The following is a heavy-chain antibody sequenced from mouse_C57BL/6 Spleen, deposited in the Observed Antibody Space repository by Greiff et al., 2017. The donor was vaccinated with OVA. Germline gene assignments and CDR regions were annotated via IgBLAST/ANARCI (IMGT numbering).Heavy chain of an antibody. V-gene: IGHV1-50*01. CDR2: IDPSDSYT. CDR1: GYTFTSYW. CDR3: ARKGDLMDY. J-gene: IGHJ4*01. Sequence: QVQLQQSGAELVKPGASVKLSCKASGYTFTSYWMQWVKQRPGQGLEWIGEIDPSDSYTNYNQKFKGKATLTVDTSSSTAYMQLSSLTSDDSAVYYSARKGDLMDYWGQGTSVTVSS.